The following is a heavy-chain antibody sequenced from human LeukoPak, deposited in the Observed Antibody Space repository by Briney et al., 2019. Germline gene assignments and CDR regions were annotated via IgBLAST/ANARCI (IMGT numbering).Heavy chain of an antibody. D-gene: IGHD3-16*01. Sequence: SETLSLTCTVSGDSIRTYSWSWIRQSPGKGLEWIGYIDYTGSTNYNPSLKSRVTISVDTSKNQFSLNLTSVTAADTAVYYCARGGVFPRQFDPWGQGTLVTVSS. CDR1: GDSIRTYS. CDR2: IDYTGST. V-gene: IGHV4-59*01. CDR3: ARGGVFPRQFDP. J-gene: IGHJ5*02.